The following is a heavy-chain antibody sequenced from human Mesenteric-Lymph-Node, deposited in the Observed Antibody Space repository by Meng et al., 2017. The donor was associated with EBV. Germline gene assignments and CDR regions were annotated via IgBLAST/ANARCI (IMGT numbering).Heavy chain of an antibody. V-gene: IGHV4-39*07. Sequence: QVQLQESGPGLVKPSQTLSLTCTVSGGSIGSGDYYWSWIRQPPGKGLEWIGSIFYNVNSYYNPSLKSRVTISVDTSKNNFSLRLTSLTAADTAVYFCASCSGTYSCNDWGQGILVTVSS. J-gene: IGHJ4*02. CDR1: GGSIGSGDYY. D-gene: IGHD1-26*01. CDR3: ASCSGTYSCND. CDR2: IFYNVNS.